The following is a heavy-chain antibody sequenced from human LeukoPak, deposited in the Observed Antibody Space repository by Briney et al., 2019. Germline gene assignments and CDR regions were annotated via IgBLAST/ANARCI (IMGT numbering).Heavy chain of an antibody. CDR2: XXXXGST. J-gene: IGHJ5*02. CDR1: GGSFSGYY. CDR3: ARGPIYCSGGSCYSIWFDP. D-gene: IGHD2-15*01. Sequence: PSETLSLTCAVYGGSFSGYYWSXXRQPPGXXXXXXXXXXXXGSTNYNPSLKSRVXISVDTSKNQFSLKLSSVTAADTAVYYCARGPIYCSGGSCYSIWFDPWGQGTLVTVSS. V-gene: IGHV4-34*01.